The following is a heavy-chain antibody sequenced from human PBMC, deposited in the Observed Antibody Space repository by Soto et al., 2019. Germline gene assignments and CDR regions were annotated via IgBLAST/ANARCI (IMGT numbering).Heavy chain of an antibody. D-gene: IGHD4-17*01. CDR1: GGSFSGYY. J-gene: IGHJ4*02. CDR2: INHSGST. CDR3: ARAYGDIPPDY. V-gene: IGHV4-34*01. Sequence: KTSETLSLTCAVYGGSFSGYYWSWIRQPPGKGLEWIGEINHSGSTNYNPSLKSRVTISVDTSKNQFSLKLSSVTAADTAVYYCARAYGDIPPDYWGQGTLVTVSS.